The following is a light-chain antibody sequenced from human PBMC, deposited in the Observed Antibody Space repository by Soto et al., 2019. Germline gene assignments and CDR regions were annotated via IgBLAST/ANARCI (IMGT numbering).Light chain of an antibody. Sequence: QSGLTQPPSASGSPGQSVTISCTGTSSDVGAYNYVSWYQQYPGKAPKLMIYEVTKRPSGVPDRFSGSKSGKTASLTVSGLQPEDEADYYCTSYAGSNIGVFGGGTKLTVL. V-gene: IGLV2-8*01. J-gene: IGLJ3*02. CDR3: TSYAGSNIGV. CDR2: EVT. CDR1: SSDVGAYNY.